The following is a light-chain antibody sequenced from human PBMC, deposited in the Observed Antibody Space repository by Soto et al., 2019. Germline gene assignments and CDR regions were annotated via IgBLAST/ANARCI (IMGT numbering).Light chain of an antibody. CDR3: CSYAGNSVV. CDR2: DVS. Sequence: QSALTQPRSVSGSPGQSVAISCTGTSSDVGAYNYVSWYQQHPGKAPKLIISDVSKRPSGVPDRFSGSKSGNTASLTVSGLQAEDEADYYCCSYAGNSVVFGGGTKLTVL. V-gene: IGLV2-11*01. J-gene: IGLJ2*01. CDR1: SSDVGAYNY.